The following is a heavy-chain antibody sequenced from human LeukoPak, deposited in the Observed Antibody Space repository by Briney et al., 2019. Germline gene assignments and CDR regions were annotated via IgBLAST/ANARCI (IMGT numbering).Heavy chain of an antibody. CDR3: ARVGERDAFDI. J-gene: IGHJ3*02. D-gene: IGHD4-17*01. CDR2: ISYDGSSK. Sequence: GGSLRLSCAASGFTFSTYAMHWVRQAPGEGLEWVAVISYDGSSKYYADSVKGRFTISRDNAKNSLYLQMNSLRAEDTAVYYCARVGERDAFDIWGQGTMVTVSS. V-gene: IGHV3-30*04. CDR1: GFTFSTYA.